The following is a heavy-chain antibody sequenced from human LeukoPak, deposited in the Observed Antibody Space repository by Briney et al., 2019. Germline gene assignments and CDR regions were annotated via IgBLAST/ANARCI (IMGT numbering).Heavy chain of an antibody. CDR3: ARDYCGGDCYSRYFDL. D-gene: IGHD2-21*02. J-gene: IGHJ2*01. CDR2: IYSGGST. Sequence: GGSLRLSCAASGFTVSSNYMSWVRQAPGKGLMWVSVIYSGGSTYYADSVKGRFTISRDNSKNTLYLQMNSLRAEDTAVYYCARDYCGGDCYSRYFDLWGRGTLVTVSS. V-gene: IGHV3-53*01. CDR1: GFTVSSNY.